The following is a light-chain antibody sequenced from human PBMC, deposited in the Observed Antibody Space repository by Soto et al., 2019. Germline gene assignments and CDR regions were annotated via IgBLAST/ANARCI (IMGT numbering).Light chain of an antibody. J-gene: IGKJ1*01. CDR2: GAS. CDR1: QSISSSY. Sequence: EIVLTQSPGTLSLSPGERATLSCRASQSISSSYLAWYQQKPGQAPRLLIYGASSRATGIPDRFSGSGSGTDFTLTISRLEPEDFGLYYSQQYSSSLWTFGQGTKVEIK. CDR3: QQYSSSLWT. V-gene: IGKV3-20*01.